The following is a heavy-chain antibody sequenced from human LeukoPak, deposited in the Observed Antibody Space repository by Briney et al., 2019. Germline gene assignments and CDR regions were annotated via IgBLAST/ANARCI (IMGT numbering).Heavy chain of an antibody. D-gene: IGHD6-19*01. J-gene: IGHJ3*02. CDR3: ARDIQEGVAGTEDI. CDR2: IHNSGTS. CDR1: GGSFSGYY. Sequence: PSETLSLTCAVYGGSFSGYYWSWIRQPPGKGLGWIGYIHNSGTSTYNLSLKSRVTISADTSKNQFSLKLSSVTAADTAVYYCARDIQEGVAGTEDIWGQGTMVTVSS. V-gene: IGHV4-34*01.